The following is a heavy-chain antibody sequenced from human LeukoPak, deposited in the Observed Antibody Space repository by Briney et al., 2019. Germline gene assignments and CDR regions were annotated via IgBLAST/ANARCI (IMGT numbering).Heavy chain of an antibody. V-gene: IGHV4-61*02. CDR3: ARDLGWLLAFDI. Sequence: SETLSLTCTVSGGSISSGSYYWSWIRQPAGKGLEWIGRIYTSGSTNYNPSLKSRVTISVDTSKNQFSLKLSSVTAADTAVYYCARDLGWLLAFDIWGQGTTVTVSS. D-gene: IGHD3-3*01. CDR1: GGSISSGSYY. J-gene: IGHJ3*02. CDR2: IYTSGST.